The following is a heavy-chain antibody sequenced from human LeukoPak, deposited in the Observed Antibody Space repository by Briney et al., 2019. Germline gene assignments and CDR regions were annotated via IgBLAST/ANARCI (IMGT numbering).Heavy chain of an antibody. CDR1: GDRVSSNSAA. Sequence: SQTLSLTCAISGDRVSSNSAAWNWIRQSPSRGLEWLGRTYYRAKWYNDYAVSVQSRINIKPDTSKNQFSLQLNSVTPEDTAEYYCARQSTTNSRYYGMDVWGQGTTVIVSS. CDR3: ARQSTTNSRYYGMDV. J-gene: IGHJ6*02. D-gene: IGHD1-14*01. V-gene: IGHV6-1*01. CDR2: TYYRAKWYN.